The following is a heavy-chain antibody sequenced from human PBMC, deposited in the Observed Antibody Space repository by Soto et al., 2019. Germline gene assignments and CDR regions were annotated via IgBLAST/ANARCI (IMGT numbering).Heavy chain of an antibody. CDR2: ISAYNGYT. Sequence: QIHLVQSGSEVKKPGASVKVSCKASGFTFTSFGISWVRQAPGQGLEWMGWISAYNGYTDIAQRVQGRVTLTTDTSTNTAYMELRRLRSDDTAVYYCARDKMVYTYGSGTFDYWGQGTVVTVSS. CDR1: GFTFTSFG. D-gene: IGHD3-10*01. V-gene: IGHV1-18*04. CDR3: ARDKMVYTYGSGTFDY. J-gene: IGHJ4*02.